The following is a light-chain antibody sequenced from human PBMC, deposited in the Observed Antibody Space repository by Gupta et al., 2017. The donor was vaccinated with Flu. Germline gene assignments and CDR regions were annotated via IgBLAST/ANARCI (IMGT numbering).Light chain of an antibody. J-gene: IGLJ3*02. CDR1: SSSIGSNY. CDR3: AAWDDSLSGWV. V-gene: IGLV1-47*01. Sequence: RVTISCSGSSSSIGSNYVYWYQQLPGTAPKLRTYRNNERPSGVPDRFSASKSGTSASLAISGLRSEDEADYYCAAWDDSLSGWVFGGGTKLTVL. CDR2: RNN.